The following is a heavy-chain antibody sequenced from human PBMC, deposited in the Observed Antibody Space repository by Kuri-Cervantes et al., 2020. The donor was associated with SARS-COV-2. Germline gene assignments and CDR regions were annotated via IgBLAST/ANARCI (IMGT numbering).Heavy chain of an antibody. J-gene: IGHJ5*02. V-gene: IGHV4-59*08. D-gene: IGHD3-22*01. CDR3: ARRHYYDSSGPSIALNWFDP. CDR1: YASMTSFY. CDR2: IYYTGKS. Sequence: SETLSLTCTVSYASMTSFYWSWIRQSPGRGLEWIGYIYYTGKSNYNPSLESRVTISVDTSKNQFSLKLSSVTAADTAVYYCARRHYYDSSGPSIALNWFDPWGQGTLVTVSS.